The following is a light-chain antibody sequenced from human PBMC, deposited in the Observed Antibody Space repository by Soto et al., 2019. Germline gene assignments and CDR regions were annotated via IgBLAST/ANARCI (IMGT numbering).Light chain of an antibody. CDR3: QQYNNWPPWT. Sequence: EMVLTQSPAPLSVSPGERATLSCRASQSVSSNFAWYQQKPGQAPRLLIYGASTRATGIPARFSGSGSGTEFTLTISSLQSEDFAVYYCQQYNNWPPWTFGQGTKVEIK. CDR2: GAS. V-gene: IGKV3-15*01. CDR1: QSVSSN. J-gene: IGKJ1*01.